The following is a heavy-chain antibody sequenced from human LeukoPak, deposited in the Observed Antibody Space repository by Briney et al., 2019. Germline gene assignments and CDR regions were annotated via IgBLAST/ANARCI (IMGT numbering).Heavy chain of an antibody. CDR1: GFTFSGYE. J-gene: IGHJ4*02. CDR2: ISISGTNM. CDR3: AKRATVTTRYFDY. V-gene: IGHV3-48*03. D-gene: IGHD4-17*01. Sequence: QPGGSLRLSCAASGFTFSGYEMNWVRQAPGKGLEWVSYISISGTNMLYADSVKGRFTISRDNSRTSLYLQMNSLRAEDTAVYHCAKRATVTTRYFDYWGQGTPVTVSS.